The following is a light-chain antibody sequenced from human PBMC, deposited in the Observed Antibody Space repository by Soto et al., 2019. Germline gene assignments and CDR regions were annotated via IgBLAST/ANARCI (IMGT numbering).Light chain of an antibody. CDR2: AAS. CDR1: QGIGND. J-gene: IGKJ3*01. Sequence: DIQMTQSPSSLSASVGDRVTITCRASQGIGNDLGWFQQRPGKAPKRLIYAASTLQCGVPSRFSGSRSGTEFTLTISSLQPEDFATYYCLQHNTYPFTFGPGTKVEIK. CDR3: LQHNTYPFT. V-gene: IGKV1-17*01.